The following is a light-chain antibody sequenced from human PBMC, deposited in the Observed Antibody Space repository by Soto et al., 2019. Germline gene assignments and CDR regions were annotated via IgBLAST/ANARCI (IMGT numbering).Light chain of an antibody. CDR2: EVT. V-gene: IGLV2-8*01. Sequence: QSALTQPPSASGSPGQSVTISCTGTTSDIVAYNYVSWYQQRPGKAPKLIIYEVTRRPSGVPDRIFGSKSYTTASLTVSGLQAEDEADYYCSSFAGTHSFVFGTGTKLTVL. CDR3: SSFAGTHSFV. CDR1: TSDIVAYNY. J-gene: IGLJ1*01.